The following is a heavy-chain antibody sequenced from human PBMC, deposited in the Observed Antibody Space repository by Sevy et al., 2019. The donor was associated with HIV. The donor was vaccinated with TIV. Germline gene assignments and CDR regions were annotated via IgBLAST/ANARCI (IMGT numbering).Heavy chain of an antibody. CDR2: QYYSGIT. CDR3: ARGLAYYFNY. CDR1: GGSISSYY. Sequence: SETLSLTCTVSGGSISSYYWSWIRQPPGKGLEWIGSQYYSGITNYNPSLKSRVTISGDTSKNQFSLKLSSVTAADTAVYYCARGLAYYFNYWGQGTLVTVSS. D-gene: IGHD5-12*01. V-gene: IGHV4-59*01. J-gene: IGHJ4*02.